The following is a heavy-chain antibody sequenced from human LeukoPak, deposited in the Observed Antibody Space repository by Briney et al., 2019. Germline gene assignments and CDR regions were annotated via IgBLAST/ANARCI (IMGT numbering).Heavy chain of an antibody. CDR1: GGSISSYY. J-gene: IGHJ6*03. CDR3: AREVNGYCSGGSCYPLSYMDV. D-gene: IGHD2-15*01. CDR2: IYYSGST. Sequence: PSETLSLTCTVSGGSISSYYWSWIRQPPGKGLEWIGYIYYSGSTNYNPSLKSQVTISVDTSKNQFSLKLSSVTAADTAVYYCAREVNGYCSGGSCYPLSYMDVWGKGTTVTVSS. V-gene: IGHV4-59*12.